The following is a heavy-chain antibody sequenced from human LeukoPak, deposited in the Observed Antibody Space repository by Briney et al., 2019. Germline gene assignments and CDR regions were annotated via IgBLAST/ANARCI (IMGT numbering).Heavy chain of an antibody. Sequence: SETLSLTCTVSGGSIRTDNDYWGWIRQPPGKGLEWIGSIGTMYYSENSYYNPALKSRVTIFIDPSKNQFSLKLSSVTAADTAVYYCARANSSSWYFPPNYYYYYMDVWGKGTTVTISS. CDR1: GGSIRTDNDY. CDR2: IGTMYYSENS. D-gene: IGHD6-13*01. J-gene: IGHJ6*03. CDR3: ARANSSSWYFPPNYYYYYMDV. V-gene: IGHV4-39*01.